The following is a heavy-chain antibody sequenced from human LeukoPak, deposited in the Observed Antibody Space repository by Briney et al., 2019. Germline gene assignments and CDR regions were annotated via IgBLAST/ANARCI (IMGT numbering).Heavy chain of an antibody. V-gene: IGHV1-69*13. D-gene: IGHD2-15*01. J-gene: IGHJ5*02. CDR1: GGTFSSYA. CDR2: IIPIFGTA. Sequence: ASVKVSCKASGGTFSSYAISWVRRAPGQGLEWMGGIIPIFGTANYAQKFQGRVTITADESTSTAYMELSSLRSEDTAVYYCARAGEVVAATVGWFDPWGQGTLVTVSS. CDR3: ARAGEVVAATVGWFDP.